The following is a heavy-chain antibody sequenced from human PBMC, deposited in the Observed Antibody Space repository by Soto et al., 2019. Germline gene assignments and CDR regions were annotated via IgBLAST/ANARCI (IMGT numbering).Heavy chain of an antibody. CDR2: IRQDGSEN. Sequence: EVQLVESGGGLVQPGGSLRLSCAASGFTFNTYWMNWVRQAPGKGRGWVANIRQDGSENYNVDSVKGRFTISRDNAKNSLYLQMNSLRAEDTAVYYCARAREGSGNYGVDVWGQGTTVTVSS. J-gene: IGHJ6*02. D-gene: IGHD3-10*01. CDR3: ARAREGSGNYGVDV. V-gene: IGHV3-7*03. CDR1: GFTFNTYW.